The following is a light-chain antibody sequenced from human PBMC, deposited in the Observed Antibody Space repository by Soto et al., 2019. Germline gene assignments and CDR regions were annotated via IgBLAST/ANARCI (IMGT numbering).Light chain of an antibody. CDR1: QSVSSSY. Sequence: EIVMTQSPATLSLPPGERATLSCRASQSVSSSYLSWYQQKPGQAPRLLVYGASTRATGIPARFSGSGSGTEFTLTISSLQSEDFAVYYCQQYNSWPLTFGGGTKVEIK. CDR2: GAS. J-gene: IGKJ4*01. CDR3: QQYNSWPLT. V-gene: IGKV3D-7*01.